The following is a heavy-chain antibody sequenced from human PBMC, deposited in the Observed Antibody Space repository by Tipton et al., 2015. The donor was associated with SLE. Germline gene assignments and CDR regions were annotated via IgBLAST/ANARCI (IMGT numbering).Heavy chain of an antibody. V-gene: IGHV4-61*08. J-gene: IGHJ4*02. CDR1: GGSLSGGDYY. Sequence: TLSLTCTVSGGSLSGGDYYWGWIRQPPGKGLEWIGYIYYSGSTNYNPSLKSRVTISVDTSKNQFSLKLSSVTAADTAVYYCARDLVRGVSGGYWGQGTLVTVSS. D-gene: IGHD3-10*01. CDR2: IYYSGST. CDR3: ARDLVRGVSGGY.